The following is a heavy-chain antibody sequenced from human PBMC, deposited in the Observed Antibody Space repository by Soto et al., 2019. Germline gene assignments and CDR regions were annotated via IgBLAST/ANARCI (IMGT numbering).Heavy chain of an antibody. D-gene: IGHD3-22*01. J-gene: IGHJ4*02. V-gene: IGHV1-69*13. CDR3: ARESDVDYYDSSGYVL. CDR1: GGTFSSYA. CDR2: IIPIFGTA. Sequence: GASVTVSCKASGGTFSSYAISWVRQAPGQGLEWMGGIIPIFGTANYAQKFQGRVTITADESTSTAYMELSSLRSEDTAVYYCARESDVDYYDSSGYVLWGQGPMGSVSS.